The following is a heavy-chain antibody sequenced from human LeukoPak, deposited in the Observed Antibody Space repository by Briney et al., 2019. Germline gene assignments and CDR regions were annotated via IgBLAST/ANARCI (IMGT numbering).Heavy chain of an antibody. Sequence: GGSLRLSCSACGFTFSKYDMHWVRQGIGKGLKWVSIIGTADDTCDPGSVKGRFTVSRDNAKNSLYLQMNSLRAEDTAVYYCARDPSMFGVVIKVLTEADRGYWGQGTLVTVSS. V-gene: IGHV3-13*01. CDR1: GFTFSKYD. CDR2: IGTADDT. J-gene: IGHJ4*02. D-gene: IGHD3-3*01. CDR3: ARDPSMFGVVIKVLTEADRGY.